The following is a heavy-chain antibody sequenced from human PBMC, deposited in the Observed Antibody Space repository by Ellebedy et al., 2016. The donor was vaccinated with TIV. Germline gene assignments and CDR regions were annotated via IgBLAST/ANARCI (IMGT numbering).Heavy chain of an antibody. CDR2: FNLGGTT. CDR1: GGSFNNYY. CDR3: ARTDPWQPIDD. J-gene: IGHJ4*02. D-gene: IGHD2-21*02. Sequence: MPSETLSLTCAVYGGSFNNYYWSWIRQLPGKGLEWIGEFNLGGTTNYNPSLKNRVTISVDTSKNQFSLNLRTGTAADTAVYYCARTDPWQPIDDWGQGILVSVSS. V-gene: IGHV4-34*01.